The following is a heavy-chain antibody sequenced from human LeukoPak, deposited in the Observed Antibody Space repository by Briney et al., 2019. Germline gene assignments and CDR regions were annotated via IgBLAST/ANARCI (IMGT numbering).Heavy chain of an antibody. CDR2: FSDSGGRT. CDR1: GFTSSNYA. V-gene: IGHV3-23*01. Sequence: GGSLRLSCVATGFTSSNYAMSWVRQSPGKGLEWVSGFSDSGGRTYYADSVKGRFAISRDNSKNTLSLQMNSLGVEDTAVYFCAKALVGINAFDVWGQGTMVTVSS. J-gene: IGHJ3*01. D-gene: IGHD1-26*01. CDR3: AKALVGINAFDV.